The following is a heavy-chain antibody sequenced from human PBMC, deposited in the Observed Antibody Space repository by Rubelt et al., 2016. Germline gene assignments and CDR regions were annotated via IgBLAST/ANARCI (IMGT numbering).Heavy chain of an antibody. CDR2: ISRTSTII. V-gene: IGHV3-48*04. CDR1: GFSISTSD. CDR3: ARAAYSSSSSYFDY. D-gene: IGHD6-13*01. J-gene: IGHJ4*02. Sequence: VHLVESGGGVVQPGKSLRLSCEVSGFSISTSDIHWVRQAPGTGLAYVSYISRTSTIIDYADSVKGRFTISRDNAKHSLSLQMESRGVGDTGGDYCARAAYSSSSSYFDYWGQGTLVTVSS.